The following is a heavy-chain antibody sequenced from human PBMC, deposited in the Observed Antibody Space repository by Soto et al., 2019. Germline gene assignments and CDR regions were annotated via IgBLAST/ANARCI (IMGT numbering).Heavy chain of an antibody. Sequence: EVQLLESGGGLVQPGGSPRLSCAASGFTFSSYAMSWVRQAPGKGLEWVSAISGSGGSTYYADSVKGRFTISRDNSKNTLYLQMNSLRAEDTAVYYCAKGTTVPDYYYYGMDVWGQGTTVTVSS. CDR3: AKGTTVPDYYYYGMDV. D-gene: IGHD4-17*01. CDR2: ISGSGGST. CDR1: GFTFSSYA. J-gene: IGHJ6*02. V-gene: IGHV3-23*01.